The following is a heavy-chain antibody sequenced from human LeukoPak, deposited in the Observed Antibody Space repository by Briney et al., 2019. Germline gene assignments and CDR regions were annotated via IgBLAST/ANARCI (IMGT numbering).Heavy chain of an antibody. CDR3: ARAWVISRLGDAFDI. Sequence: ASVKVSCKASGYTFTNYGMSWVRQAPGQGLEWMGWVNPNTGNTGYAQKFQGRVTMTRNTSISTAYMELSSLRSEDTAVYYCARAWVISRLGDAFDIWGQGTMVTVSS. J-gene: IGHJ3*02. CDR2: VNPNTGNT. D-gene: IGHD7-27*01. V-gene: IGHV1-8*02. CDR1: GYTFTNYG.